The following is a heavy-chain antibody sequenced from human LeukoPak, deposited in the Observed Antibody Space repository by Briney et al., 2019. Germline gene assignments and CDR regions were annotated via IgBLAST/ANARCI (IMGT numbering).Heavy chain of an antibody. V-gene: IGHV4-34*01. CDR2: INHSGST. CDR3: ARVGHGGNSGDY. CDR1: GGSLSGYY. Sequence: SETLSLTCAVYGGSLSGYYWSWIRQPPGKGLEWIGEINHSGSTNNNPSLKSRVTISIETSKNRFSLKVTSVTAADTAVYYCARVGHGGNSGDYWGQGTLVTVSS. J-gene: IGHJ4*02. D-gene: IGHD4-23*01.